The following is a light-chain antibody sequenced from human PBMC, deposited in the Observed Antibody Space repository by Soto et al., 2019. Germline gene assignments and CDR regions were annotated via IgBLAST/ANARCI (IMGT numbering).Light chain of an antibody. CDR2: DAS. V-gene: IGKV1-5*01. Sequence: QMTQSPSTLSASVGDRGTITCRASQSISSWLAWYQQKPGKAPKLLIYDASSLESGVPSRFSGSGSGTEVTLTISSLQPDDFATYYCQQYNSYSYTFGQGTKLEIK. CDR3: QQYNSYSYT. CDR1: QSISSW. J-gene: IGKJ2*01.